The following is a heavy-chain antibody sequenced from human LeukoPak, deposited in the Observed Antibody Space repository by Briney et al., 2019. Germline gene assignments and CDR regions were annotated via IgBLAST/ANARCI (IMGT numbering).Heavy chain of an antibody. D-gene: IGHD2-15*01. CDR2: ISAYNGNT. V-gene: IGHV1-18*01. CDR1: GYTSTSYG. J-gene: IGHJ5*02. Sequence: ASVKVSCKASGYTSTSYGISWVRQAPGQGLEWMGWISAYNGNTNYAQKLQGRVTMTTDTSTSTACMELRSLRSDDTAVYYCARDRGYCSGGSCYPYNWFDPWGQGTLVTVSS. CDR3: ARDRGYCSGGSCYPYNWFDP.